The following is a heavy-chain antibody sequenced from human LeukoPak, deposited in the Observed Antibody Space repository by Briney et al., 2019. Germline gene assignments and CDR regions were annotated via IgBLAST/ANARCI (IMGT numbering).Heavy chain of an antibody. V-gene: IGHV4-59*01. CDR3: ARGTGTTWLDY. Sequence: SETLSLTCTVSGGSISSYYWSWIRQPPGKGLEWIGYIYYSGSTNYNPSLKSRVTISVDTSKNQFSLKLSSVIAADTAVYYCARGTGTTWLDYWGQGTLVTVSS. J-gene: IGHJ4*02. CDR1: GGSISSYY. CDR2: IYYSGST. D-gene: IGHD1-7*01.